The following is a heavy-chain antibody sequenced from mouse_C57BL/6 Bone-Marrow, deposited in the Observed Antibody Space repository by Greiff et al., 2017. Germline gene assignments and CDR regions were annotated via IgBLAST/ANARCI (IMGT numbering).Heavy chain of an antibody. CDR2: ISSGSSTI. Sequence: EVKLVESGGGLVKPGGSLKLSCAASGFTFSDYGMHWVRQAPEKGLEWVAYISSGSSTIYYADTVKGRFTISRDNAKNTLFLQMTSLRSEDTAMYYCARGYYVDYGGQGTTLTVTA. CDR3: ARGYYVDY. V-gene: IGHV5-17*01. CDR1: GFTFSDYG. J-gene: IGHJ2*01.